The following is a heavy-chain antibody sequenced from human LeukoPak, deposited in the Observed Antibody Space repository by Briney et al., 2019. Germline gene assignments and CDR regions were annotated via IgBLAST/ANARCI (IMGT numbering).Heavy chain of an antibody. D-gene: IGHD5-24*01. V-gene: IGHV1-69*04. Sequence: SVKVSCKASGGTFSSYAISWVRQAPGQGLEWMGRIIPILGIANYAQKFQGRVTITADKSTSTAYMELSSLRSEDTAAYYCARDTGDGYNLYYFDYWGQGTLVTVSS. CDR1: GGTFSSYA. J-gene: IGHJ4*02. CDR3: ARDTGDGYNLYYFDY. CDR2: IIPILGIA.